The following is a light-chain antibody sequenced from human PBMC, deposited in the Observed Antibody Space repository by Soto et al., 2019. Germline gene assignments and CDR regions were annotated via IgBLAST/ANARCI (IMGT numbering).Light chain of an antibody. CDR1: SSDVGGYNL. CDR2: EGT. CDR3: CSYAGSPPGL. V-gene: IGLV2-23*01. J-gene: IGLJ3*02. Sequence: QSALTQPASVSGSPGQSITISCTGTSSDVGGYNLVSWFQQHPGKAPKLIIYEGTKRPSGVSSRFSGSKSGNTASLTISGLQSEDEADYFCCSYAGSPPGLFGGGTKVTVL.